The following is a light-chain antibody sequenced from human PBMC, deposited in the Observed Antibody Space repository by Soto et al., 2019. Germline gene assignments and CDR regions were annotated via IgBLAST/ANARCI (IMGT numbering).Light chain of an antibody. Sequence: QSALTQPASMSGSPGQSITISCTGTSSDVGGYNYVSWYQQHPGKAPKLMIYDVSNRPSGVSNRFSGSKSGNTASLTISGLQAEDEADYYCSSYTSSSIPYVFGTGTKLTVL. CDR2: DVS. CDR3: SSYTSSSIPYV. J-gene: IGLJ1*01. V-gene: IGLV2-14*01. CDR1: SSDVGGYNY.